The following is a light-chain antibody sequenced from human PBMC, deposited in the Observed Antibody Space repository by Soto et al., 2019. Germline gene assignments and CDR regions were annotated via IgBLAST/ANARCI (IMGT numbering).Light chain of an antibody. CDR2: SNN. CDR1: SSNIGGNP. J-gene: IGLJ2*01. V-gene: IGLV1-44*01. CDR3: AAWDDSLNGVV. Sequence: QPVLTQPPSASGTPGQRVTISCSGSSSNIGGNPVNWYQQLPGTAPKLLIYSNNQRPSGVPDRFSGSKSGTSASLAISGLQSEDEADYYCAAWDDSLNGVVFGGGTKVTVL.